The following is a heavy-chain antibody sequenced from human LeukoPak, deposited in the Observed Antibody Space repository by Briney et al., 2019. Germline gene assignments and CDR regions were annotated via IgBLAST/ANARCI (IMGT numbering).Heavy chain of an antibody. CDR1: GFTFSSYW. D-gene: IGHD4-17*01. Sequence: PGGSLRLSCAASGFTFSSYWMHWVRQAPGKGLGWVSRINSDGSSTNYADSVKGRFTISRDNAKNTLYLQMNSLRAEDTAVYYCARESGDDYGDYGLDPWGQGTLVTVSS. V-gene: IGHV3-74*01. CDR2: INSDGSST. J-gene: IGHJ5*02. CDR3: ARESGDDYGDYGLDP.